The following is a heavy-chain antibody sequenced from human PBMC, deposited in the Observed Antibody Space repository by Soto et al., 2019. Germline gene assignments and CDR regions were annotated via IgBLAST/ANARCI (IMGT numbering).Heavy chain of an antibody. Sequence: SETLSLTCTVSGGSISSGDYYWSWIRQPPGKGLEWIGYIYYSGSTYYNPSLKSRVTISVDTSKNQFSLKLSSVTAADTAIYYCARAYSSGWFYFDYWGQGTLVTVSS. J-gene: IGHJ4*02. CDR3: ARAYSSGWFYFDY. D-gene: IGHD6-19*01. CDR1: GGSISSGDYY. CDR2: IYYSGST. V-gene: IGHV4-30-4*01.